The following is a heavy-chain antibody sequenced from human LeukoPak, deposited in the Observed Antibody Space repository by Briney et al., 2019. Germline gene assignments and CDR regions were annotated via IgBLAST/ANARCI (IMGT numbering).Heavy chain of an antibody. CDR2: IKPDGSET. CDR1: GFPFKGYW. V-gene: IGHV3-7*01. J-gene: IGHJ4*02. D-gene: IGHD3-10*01. CDR3: ARDGGELWPHDD. Sequence: GGSLRLSCVASGFPFKGYWMTWVRQSPGKGLDWVANIKPDGSETNYLDSVKGRFTISRDNARDSLFLEMNNLRVDDTAVYYCARDGGELWPHDDWRQGILVTVSS.